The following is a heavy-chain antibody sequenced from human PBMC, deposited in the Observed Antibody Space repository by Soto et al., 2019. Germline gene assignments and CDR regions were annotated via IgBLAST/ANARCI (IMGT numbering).Heavy chain of an antibody. CDR1: GGSFIGYY. D-gene: IGHD3-10*01. J-gene: IGHJ6*03. V-gene: IGHV4-34*01. Sequence: SEALSLTCAVYGGSFIGYYWSWILQPPGKGLEWIGEINHSGSTNYNPSLKSRVTISVDTSKNQFSLKLSSVTAADTAVYYCARVPTRGYYYYYMDVWGKGTTVTVSS. CDR2: INHSGST. CDR3: ARVPTRGYYYYYMDV.